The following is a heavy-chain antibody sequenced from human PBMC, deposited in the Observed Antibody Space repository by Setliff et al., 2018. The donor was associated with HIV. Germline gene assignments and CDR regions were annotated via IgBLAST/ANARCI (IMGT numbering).Heavy chain of an antibody. CDR1: GGSISSYY. V-gene: IGHV4-59*01. J-gene: IGHJ4*02. CDR3: ARGAELLWFGELHNIPYFDY. D-gene: IGHD3-10*01. Sequence: SETLSLTCTVSGGSISSYYWSWIRQPPGKRLEWIGYIYYSGSTNYNPSLKSRVTISVDPSKNQFSLKLSSVTAAYTAVYYCARGAELLWFGELHNIPYFDYWGQGTLVTVSS. CDR2: IYYSGST.